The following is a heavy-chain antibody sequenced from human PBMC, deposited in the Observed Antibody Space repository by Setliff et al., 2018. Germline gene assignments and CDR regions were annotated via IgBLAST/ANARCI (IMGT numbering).Heavy chain of an antibody. D-gene: IGHD2-15*01. V-gene: IGHV1-2*02. CDR2: INTNSGDT. Sequence: EASVKVSCKTSPYSFSGYYIHWVRQAPGQGLEWMGWINTNSGDTRYAQKFQGRVTMTTDTSTTTAYMELRSLTSDDTAVYFCTRSRAPRVVLAADFDLWGQGTLVTVSS. CDR1: PYSFSGYY. J-gene: IGHJ4*02. CDR3: TRSRAPRVVLAADFDL.